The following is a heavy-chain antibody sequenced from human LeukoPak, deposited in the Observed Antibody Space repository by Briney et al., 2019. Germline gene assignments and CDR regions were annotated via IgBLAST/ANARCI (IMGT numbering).Heavy chain of an antibody. Sequence: GGSLRLSCAASGFTFSSYAMSWVRQAPGKGLEWVSAISGSGGSTYHADSVKGRFTISRDNSKNTLYLQMNSLRAEDTAVYYCARTLSSSWAFDYWGQGTLVTVSS. CDR1: GFTFSSYA. CDR3: ARTLSSSWAFDY. J-gene: IGHJ4*02. D-gene: IGHD6-13*01. V-gene: IGHV3-23*01. CDR2: ISGSGGST.